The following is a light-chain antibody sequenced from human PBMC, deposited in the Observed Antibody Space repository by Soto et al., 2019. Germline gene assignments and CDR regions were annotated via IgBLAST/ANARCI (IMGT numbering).Light chain of an antibody. CDR3: TSYTSSSTWV. J-gene: IGLJ3*02. V-gene: IGLV2-14*03. CDR2: DVS. CDR1: SSDVGAYNY. Sequence: QSVLTQPASVSGSPGQSITISCTGTSSDVGAYNYVSWYQQHPGKAPKLIIYDVSNRPSGVSNRFSGSKSGSTASLTISGLQAEDEADYYCTSYTSSSTWVFGGGTKVTVL.